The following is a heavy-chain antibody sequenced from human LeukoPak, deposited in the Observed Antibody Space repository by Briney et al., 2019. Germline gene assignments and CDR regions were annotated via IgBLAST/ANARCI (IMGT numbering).Heavy chain of an antibody. CDR1: GGSISSSTYY. CDR2: ISYSGGT. V-gene: IGHV4-39*01. CDR3: ARQKADLWNGYYDFDY. J-gene: IGHJ4*02. D-gene: IGHD3-3*01. Sequence: KPSETLSLTCSVSGGSISSSTYYWGWIRQPPGKGLEWIGSISYSGGTYYNPSLNSRVTISVDTSRNQFSLKLSSVTAADTAVYYCARQKADLWNGYYDFDYWGQGTLVTVSS.